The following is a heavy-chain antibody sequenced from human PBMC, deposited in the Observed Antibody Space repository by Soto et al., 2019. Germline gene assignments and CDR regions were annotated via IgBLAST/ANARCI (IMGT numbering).Heavy chain of an antibody. CDR1: GYTFTSYG. D-gene: IGHD3-10*01. V-gene: IGHV1-18*01. J-gene: IGHJ4*02. CDR2: ISAYNGNT. Sequence: VASVKVSCKASGYTFTSYGISWVRQAPGQGLEWMGWISAYNGNTNYAQKLQGRVTMTTDTSTSTAYMELRSLRSDDTAVYYCAREVWFGELELIDYWGQGTLVTVSS. CDR3: AREVWFGELELIDY.